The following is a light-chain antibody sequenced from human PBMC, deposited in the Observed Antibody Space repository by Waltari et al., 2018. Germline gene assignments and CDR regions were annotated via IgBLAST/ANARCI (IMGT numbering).Light chain of an antibody. J-gene: IGKJ4*01. V-gene: IGKV1-39*01. CDR2: AAS. CDR1: QSISID. Sequence: DIQMTQSPSSLSASVGDRVTITCRASQSISIDLNWYQQKPGKAPNLLIYAASSLQSGVPSRFSGSGSGTDFTLTISSLQPEDFATYYCQQSYSTPPTFGGGTKVEIK. CDR3: QQSYSTPPT.